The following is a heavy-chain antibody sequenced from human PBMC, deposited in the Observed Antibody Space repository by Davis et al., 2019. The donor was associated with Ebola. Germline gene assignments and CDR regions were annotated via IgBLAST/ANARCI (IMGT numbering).Heavy chain of an antibody. CDR2: ISNSRST. CDR3: ARADYSGSYYDWYFDL. D-gene: IGHD1-26*01. J-gene: IGHJ2*01. Sequence: PSETLSLTCTVSGASISSAISSGGYFWSWIRQHPEKGLEWIGYISNSRSTSCNPSLQSRVTVSVDTSKNQFSLKLNYVTAADTAVYYCARADYSGSYYDWYFDLWGRGTLVTVSS. V-gene: IGHV4-31*03. CDR1: GASISSAISSGGYF.